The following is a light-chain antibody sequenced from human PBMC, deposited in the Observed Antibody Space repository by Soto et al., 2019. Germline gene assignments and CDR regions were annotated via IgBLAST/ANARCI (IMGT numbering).Light chain of an antibody. V-gene: IGKV3-15*01. CDR2: DAS. J-gene: IGKJ1*01. CDR1: QSVSSY. Sequence: EKVMTQSPATLSVSPGERATLSCRASQSVSSYLAWYQQKPGQAPRLLIYDASTRATGVPARFSGSGSGTEFTLTISSLQDEDLAVYYCQQYDEWPETFGQGTKVEIK. CDR3: QQYDEWPET.